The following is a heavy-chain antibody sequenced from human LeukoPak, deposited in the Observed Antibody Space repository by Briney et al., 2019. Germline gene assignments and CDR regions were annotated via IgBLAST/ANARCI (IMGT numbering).Heavy chain of an antibody. CDR3: ARHRTFGSSGWGYYFDY. CDR1: GGSISSYY. V-gene: IGHV4-59*08. CDR2: IYYSGST. D-gene: IGHD6-19*01. Sequence: PSETLSLTCTVSGGSISSYYWSWIRQPPGKGLEWIGYIYYSGSTNYNPSLKSRVTISVDTSKNQFSLKLSSVTAADTAVYYCARHRTFGSSGWGYYFDYWGQGTLVTVSS. J-gene: IGHJ4*02.